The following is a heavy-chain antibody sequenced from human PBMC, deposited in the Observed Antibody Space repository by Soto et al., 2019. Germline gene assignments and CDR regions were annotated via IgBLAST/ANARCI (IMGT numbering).Heavy chain of an antibody. CDR1: GFTFSSYG. J-gene: IGHJ4*02. CDR2: ISYDGSNK. V-gene: IGHV3-30*18. D-gene: IGHD3-16*01. CDR3: AKLSPTYDYDPGSNSPGDFDY. Sequence: GGSLRLSCAASGFTFSSYGMHWVRQAPGKGLEWVAVISYDGSNKYYADSVKGRFTISRDNSKNTLYLQMNSLRAEDTAVYYCAKLSPTYDYDPGSNSPGDFDYWGQGTLVTVSS.